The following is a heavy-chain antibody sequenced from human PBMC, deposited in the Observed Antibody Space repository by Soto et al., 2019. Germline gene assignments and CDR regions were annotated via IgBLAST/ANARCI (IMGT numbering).Heavy chain of an antibody. J-gene: IGHJ4*02. CDR1: GFTFSSYG. CDR2: IGYDGSNK. D-gene: IGHD3-3*01. V-gene: IGHV3-33*01. Sequence: QVQLVESGGGVVQPGRSLRLSCAASGFTFSSYGMHWVRQAPGKGLEWVAVIGYDGSNKYYADSVKGRFTISRDNSKNTLYLQMNSLRAEDTAVYYCARERGDFWSGYYVFDYWGQGTLVTVSS. CDR3: ARERGDFWSGYYVFDY.